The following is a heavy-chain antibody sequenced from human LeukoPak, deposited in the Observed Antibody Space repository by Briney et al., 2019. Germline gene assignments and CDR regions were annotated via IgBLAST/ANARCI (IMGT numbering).Heavy chain of an antibody. CDR1: GFTFSSYA. CDR2: ISGSGGST. J-gene: IGHJ3*02. Sequence: GGSLRLSCAASGFTFSSYAMSWVRQAPGKGLEWVSAISGSGGSTYYADSVKGRFTISRDNSKNTLYLQMNSLRAEDTAVYYCAKDWGPISITMVRGAYDAFDIWGQGTMVTVSS. CDR3: AKDWGPISITMVRGAYDAFDI. V-gene: IGHV3-23*01. D-gene: IGHD3-10*01.